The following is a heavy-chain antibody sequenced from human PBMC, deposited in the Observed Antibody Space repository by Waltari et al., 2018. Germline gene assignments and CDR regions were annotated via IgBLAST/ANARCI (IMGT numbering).Heavy chain of an antibody. Sequence: QVQLVESGGGVVQPGRSLRLSCAASGFTFSSYAMHWVRQAPGKGLEWVAVISYDLSNKNYADTVKGRFTITRDNSKNTLYLQMNSLRAEDAAVYYCARERLQERNYDYGMDVWGQGTTVTVSS. D-gene: IGHD6-25*01. J-gene: IGHJ6*02. CDR3: ARERLQERNYDYGMDV. CDR1: GFTFSSYA. CDR2: ISYDLSNK. V-gene: IGHV3-30-3*01.